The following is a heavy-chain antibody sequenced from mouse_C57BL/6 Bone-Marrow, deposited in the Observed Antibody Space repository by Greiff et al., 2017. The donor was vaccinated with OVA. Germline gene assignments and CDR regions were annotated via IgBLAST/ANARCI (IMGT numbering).Heavy chain of an antibody. Sequence: EVQVVESGGGLVQPGGSLKLSCAASGFTFSDYYMYWVRQTPEKRLEWVAYISNGGGSTYYPDTVKGRFTISRDNAKNTLYLQMSRLKSEDTAMYYCARRGGNYWYFDVWGTGTTVTVSS. D-gene: IGHD2-1*01. CDR2: ISNGGGST. CDR1: GFTFSDYY. V-gene: IGHV5-12*01. J-gene: IGHJ1*03. CDR3: ARRGGNYWYFDV.